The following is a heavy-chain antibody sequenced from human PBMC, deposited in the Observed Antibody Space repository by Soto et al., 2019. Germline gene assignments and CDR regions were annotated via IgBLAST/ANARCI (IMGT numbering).Heavy chain of an antibody. CDR1: GGTFSSYA. D-gene: IGHD6-13*01. V-gene: IGHV1-69*01. J-gene: IGHJ5*02. CDR3: ARESIEAVAYNWFDP. Sequence: QVQLVQSGAEVKKPGSSVKVSCKASGGTFSSYAISWVRQAPGQGLEWMGGTIPIFGTANYAQKCQGRVTITADESTSTAYMELSSLRSEDTAVYYCARESIEAVAYNWFDPWGQGTLVTVSS. CDR2: TIPIFGTA.